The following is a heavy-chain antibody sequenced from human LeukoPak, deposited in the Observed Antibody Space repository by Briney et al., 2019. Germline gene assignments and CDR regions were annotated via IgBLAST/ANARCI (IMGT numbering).Heavy chain of an antibody. CDR3: ARVGFTMIVL. V-gene: IGHV4-34*01. D-gene: IGHD3-22*01. J-gene: IGHJ4*02. CDR1: GGSFSGYY. CDR2: INHSGST. Sequence: SETLSLTCAVYGGSFSGYYWSWIRQPPGKGLEWIGEINHSGSTNYNPSLKSRVTISVDASKNQFSLKLSSVTAAETAVYYCARVGFTMIVLWGQGTLVTVSS.